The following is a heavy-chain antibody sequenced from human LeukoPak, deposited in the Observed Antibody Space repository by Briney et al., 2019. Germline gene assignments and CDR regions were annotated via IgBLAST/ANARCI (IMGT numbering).Heavy chain of an antibody. Sequence: PGVSLRLSCAASGFTFSSYAMHWVRQAPGKGLEWVAVISYDGSNKYYADSVKGRFTIARDNSKNTLYLQMNSLRAEDTAVYYCARDLRAVAGTAHFDYWGQGTLVTVSS. CDR1: GFTFSSYA. CDR3: ARDLRAVAGTAHFDY. CDR2: ISYDGSNK. D-gene: IGHD6-19*01. V-gene: IGHV3-30*04. J-gene: IGHJ4*02.